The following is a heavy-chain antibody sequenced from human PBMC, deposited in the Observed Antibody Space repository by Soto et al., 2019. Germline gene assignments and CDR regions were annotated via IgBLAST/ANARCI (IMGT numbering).Heavy chain of an antibody. CDR1: GFTFSSYA. Sequence: QPVGSLRLSCAASGFTFSSYAMHWVRQAPGKGLEWVAVISYDGSNKYYADSVKGRFTISRDNSKNTLYLQMNSLRAEDTAVYYCARGASGSYRAYYYYYGMDVWGQGTTVTVSS. J-gene: IGHJ6*02. CDR3: ARGASGSYRAYYYYYGMDV. D-gene: IGHD1-26*01. V-gene: IGHV3-30-3*01. CDR2: ISYDGSNK.